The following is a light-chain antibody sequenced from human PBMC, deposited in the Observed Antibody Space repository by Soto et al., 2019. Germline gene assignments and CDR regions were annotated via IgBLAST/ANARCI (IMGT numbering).Light chain of an antibody. J-gene: IGKJ1*01. CDR2: AAS. CDR3: QQSSNIPWT. CDR1: QSISNF. V-gene: IGKV1-39*01. Sequence: DIQMTQSPSSLSASVGDRVTITCRASQSISNFLNWFQHKPGKAPKLLIYAASSLESGVPSRFTGVGSETDFTLTIDSLQPEDFAIYYCQQSSNIPWTFSQGAKVDIK.